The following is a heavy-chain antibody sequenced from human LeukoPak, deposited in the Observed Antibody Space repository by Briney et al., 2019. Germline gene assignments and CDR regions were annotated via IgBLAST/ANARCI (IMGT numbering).Heavy chain of an antibody. J-gene: IGHJ3*02. CDR3: ARALDRYSSGWGTFDI. CDR1: GYTFIDYN. Sequence: ASVKVSCKASGYTFIDYNVHWVRQAPGQGLEWMGWISAYNGNTNYAQKLQGRVTMTTDTSTSTAYMELRSLRSDDTAVYYCARALDRYSSGWGTFDIWGQGTMVTVSS. V-gene: IGHV1-18*01. CDR2: ISAYNGNT. D-gene: IGHD6-19*01.